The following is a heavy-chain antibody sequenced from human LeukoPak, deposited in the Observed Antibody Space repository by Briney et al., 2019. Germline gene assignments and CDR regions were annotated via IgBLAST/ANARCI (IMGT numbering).Heavy chain of an antibody. CDR2: INHSGST. Sequence: SETLSLTCAVYGGSFSGYYWSWIRQPPGKGLEWIGEINHSGSTNYNPSLKSRVTISVDTSKNQFSLKLSSVTAADTAVYYCARGPCDPTGAFDIWGQGTMVTVSS. CDR3: ARGPCDPTGAFDI. V-gene: IGHV4-34*01. J-gene: IGHJ3*02. CDR1: GGSFSGYY.